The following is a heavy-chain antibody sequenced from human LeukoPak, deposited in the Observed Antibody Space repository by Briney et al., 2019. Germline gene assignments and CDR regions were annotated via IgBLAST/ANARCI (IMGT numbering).Heavy chain of an antibody. V-gene: IGHV3-7*01. Sequence: PGGSLRLSCAASGFTVRSFWMSWVRQAPGKGLEWVANIKQDGSERYYMDSVKGRFTISRDNATDSLYLRLSSLRAEDTAVYYCAREPYYYYYYMDVWGKGTTVTVSS. J-gene: IGHJ6*03. CDR3: AREPYYYYYYMDV. CDR2: IKQDGSER. CDR1: GFTVRSFW.